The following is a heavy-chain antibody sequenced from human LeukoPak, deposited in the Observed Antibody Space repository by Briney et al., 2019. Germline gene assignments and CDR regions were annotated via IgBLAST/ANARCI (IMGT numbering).Heavy chain of an antibody. CDR1: GGSISSYY. Sequence: SETLSLTCTVSGGSISSYYWSWIRQPPGRGLEWIGYIYYSGSTNYNPSLKSRVTISVDTSKNQFSLKLSSVTAADTAVYYCARESGYDRDFEYWGQGTLVTVSS. J-gene: IGHJ4*02. CDR3: ARESGYDRDFEY. V-gene: IGHV4-59*01. D-gene: IGHD5-12*01. CDR2: IYYSGST.